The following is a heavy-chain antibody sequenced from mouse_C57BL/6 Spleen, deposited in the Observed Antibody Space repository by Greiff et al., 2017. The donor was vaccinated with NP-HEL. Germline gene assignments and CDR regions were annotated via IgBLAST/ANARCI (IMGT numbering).Heavy chain of an antibody. V-gene: IGHV1-82*01. Sequence: QVQLQQSGPELVKPGASVKISCKASGYAFSSSWMNWVKQRPGKGLEWIGRIYPGDGDTNYNGKFKGKATLTADKSSSTAYMQLSSLTSEDSAVYFCASPYGSSSFDYWGQGTTLTVSS. D-gene: IGHD1-1*01. CDR3: ASPYGSSSFDY. J-gene: IGHJ2*01. CDR1: GYAFSSSW. CDR2: IYPGDGDT.